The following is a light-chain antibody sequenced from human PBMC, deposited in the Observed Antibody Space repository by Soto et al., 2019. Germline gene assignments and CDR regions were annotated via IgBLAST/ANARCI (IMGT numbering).Light chain of an antibody. CDR2: GAS. CDR3: QQFGTSPRVT. CDR1: QSVSSTY. V-gene: IGKV3-20*01. Sequence: EIVLTQSPGTLSLSPGERATLSCRASQSVSSTYLAWYQRKPGQAPSLLIYGASNRATGIPDRFSGSGSGTDFTLTVSRLEPEDFAVYYCQQFGTSPRVTFGQGTRLVIK. J-gene: IGKJ5*01.